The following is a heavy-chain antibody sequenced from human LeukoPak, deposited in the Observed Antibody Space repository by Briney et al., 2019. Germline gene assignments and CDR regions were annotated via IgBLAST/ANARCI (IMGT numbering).Heavy chain of an antibody. V-gene: IGHV3-48*03. CDR1: GFSLRRHK. CDR3: ASPSSGQSFDI. J-gene: IGHJ3*02. D-gene: IGHD6-19*01. Sequence: SLSHAPSGFSLRRHKILGVRDAPGKGQEGGLDISNSGCITHYAESVKGRFTISRDNSKNTLYLQMRSLRAEDTAVYYCASPSSGQSFDIWGEGGMVAVSS. CDR2: ISNSGCIT.